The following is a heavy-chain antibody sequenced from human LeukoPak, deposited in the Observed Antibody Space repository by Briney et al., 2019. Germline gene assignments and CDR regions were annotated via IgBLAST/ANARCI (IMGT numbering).Heavy chain of an antibody. CDR3: ARAGYSSSWYDFPVDY. V-gene: IGHV3-21*01. CDR1: GFTFSSYS. J-gene: IGHJ4*02. CDR2: ISSSSSYI. D-gene: IGHD6-13*01. Sequence: PGGSLGLSCAASGFTFSSYSMNWVRQAPGKGLEWVSSISSSSSYIYYADSVKGRFTISRDNAKNSLYLQMNSLRAEDTAVYYCARAGYSSSWYDFPVDYWGQGTLVTVSS.